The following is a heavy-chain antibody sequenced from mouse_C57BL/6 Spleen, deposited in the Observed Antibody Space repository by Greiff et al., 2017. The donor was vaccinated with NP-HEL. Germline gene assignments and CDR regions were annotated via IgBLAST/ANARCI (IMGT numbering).Heavy chain of an antibody. CDR1: GFSLTSYG. J-gene: IGHJ2*01. V-gene: IGHV2-2*01. Sequence: VQRVESGPGLVQPSQSLSITCTVSGFSLTSYGVHWVRQSPGKGLEWLGVIWSGGSTDYNAAFISRLSISKDNSKSQVFFKMNSLQADDTAIYYCARNNHYGLSYFDYWGQGTTLTVSS. CDR3: ARNNHYGLSYFDY. D-gene: IGHD1-2*01. CDR2: IWSGGST.